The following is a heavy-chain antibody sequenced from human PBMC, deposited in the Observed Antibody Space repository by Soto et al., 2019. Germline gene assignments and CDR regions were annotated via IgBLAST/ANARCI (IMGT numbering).Heavy chain of an antibody. J-gene: IGHJ3*02. CDR3: ERQVTGLMGYAYDI. V-gene: IGHV4-4*02. CDR1: GGSISSSNW. CDR2: IYHSGTV. D-gene: IGHD2-8*02. Sequence: PSETLSLTCAVSGGSISSSNWWSWVRQPPGKGLEWIGEIYHSGTVSSNPSLNSRVTLSVDTSKNQFSLKLNSVAAADTAIYYCERQVTGLMGYAYDIWGQGTMVTVSS.